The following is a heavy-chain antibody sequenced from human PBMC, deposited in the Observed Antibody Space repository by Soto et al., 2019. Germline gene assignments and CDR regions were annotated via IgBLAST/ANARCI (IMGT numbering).Heavy chain of an antibody. Sequence: SVKVSCKASGGTFSSYAISWVRQAPGQGLEWMGGIIPIFGTANYAQKFQGRVTITADESTSTAYMELSSLRSEDTAVYYCATDSSSWATKLDYWGQGTLVTVSS. V-gene: IGHV1-69*13. CDR3: ATDSSSWATKLDY. CDR2: IIPIFGTA. CDR1: GGTFSSYA. D-gene: IGHD6-13*01. J-gene: IGHJ4*02.